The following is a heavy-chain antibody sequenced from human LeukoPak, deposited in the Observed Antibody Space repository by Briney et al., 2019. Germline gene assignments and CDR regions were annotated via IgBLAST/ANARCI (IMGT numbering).Heavy chain of an antibody. CDR1: GFIFDDYG. CDR3: ARRADRYYYMDV. CDR2: INWNGGST. J-gene: IGHJ6*03. Sequence: GGSLRLSCAASGFIFDDYGMSWVRHAPGKGLEWVSGINWNGGSTGYADSVKGRFTISRDNAKNSLYLQMNSLRAEDTALYYCARRADRYYYMDVWGKGTTVTVSS. D-gene: IGHD3-16*02. V-gene: IGHV3-20*04.